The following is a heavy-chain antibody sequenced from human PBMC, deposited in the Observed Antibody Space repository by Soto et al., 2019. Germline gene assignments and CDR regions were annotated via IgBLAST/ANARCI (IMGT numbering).Heavy chain of an antibody. J-gene: IGHJ6*04. V-gene: IGHV3-21*01. D-gene: IGHD2-15*01. Sequence: GGPLRLSCISSGFTFRTYTMNWVRQAPGKGLEWVSGIRGFSPYTFYAESVKGRFTISRDNAKNSLYLQMNRLRAEDTAVYYCARDRGYDAHDYYYNAMDVRCEGTTVTVSS. CDR2: IRGFSPYT. CDR1: GFTFRTYT. CDR3: ARDRGYDAHDYYYNAMDV.